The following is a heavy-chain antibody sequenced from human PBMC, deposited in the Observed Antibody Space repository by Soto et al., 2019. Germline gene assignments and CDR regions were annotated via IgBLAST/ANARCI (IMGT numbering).Heavy chain of an antibody. CDR2: INAGNGNT. J-gene: IGHJ6*02. V-gene: IGHV1-3*01. D-gene: IGHD3-10*01. CDR1: GYTFTSYA. Sequence: QVQLVQSGAEVKKPGASVKVSCKASGYTFTSYAMHWVRQAPGQRLEWMGWINAGNGNTKYSQKFQGRVTITRDTSASTDYMELSSLRSEDTAVYYCARDGPNNYGSGSYYSVYYGMEVWGQGNTVTVS. CDR3: ARDGPNNYGSGSYYSVYYGMEV.